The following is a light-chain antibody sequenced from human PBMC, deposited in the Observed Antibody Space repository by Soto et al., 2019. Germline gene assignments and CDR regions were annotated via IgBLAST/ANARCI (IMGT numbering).Light chain of an antibody. CDR1: QSISSW. Sequence: IEMNRSVSRQCVSLGDRLIINSRASQSISSWLAWYQQKPGKAPKLLIYDASSLESGVPSRFSGSGSGTEFTLTISSLQPGGFATYYCQQYNSYSGTFGRGTRVDIK. V-gene: IGKV1-5*01. CDR2: DAS. CDR3: QQYNSYSGT. J-gene: IGKJ1*01.